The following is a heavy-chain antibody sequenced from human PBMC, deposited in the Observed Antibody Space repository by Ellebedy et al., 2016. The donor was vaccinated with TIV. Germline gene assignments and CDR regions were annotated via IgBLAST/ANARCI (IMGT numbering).Heavy chain of an antibody. J-gene: IGHJ4*02. CDR3: ARETPYPVGASYDTFAI. D-gene: IGHD1-26*01. CDR2: INPNSGGT. CDR1: GYTFTGYY. Sequence: AASVKVSCKASGYTFTGYYMHWVRQAPGQGLEWMGWINPNSGGTNYAQKFQGWVTMTRDTSISTAYMELSRLISDDTAVYYCARETPYPVGASYDTFAIWGQGTLVTVSS. V-gene: IGHV1-2*04.